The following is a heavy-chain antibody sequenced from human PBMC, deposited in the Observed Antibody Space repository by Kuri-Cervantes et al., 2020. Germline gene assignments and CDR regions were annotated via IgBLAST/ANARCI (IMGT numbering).Heavy chain of an antibody. V-gene: IGHV3-21*01. CDR2: ISSSSSYI. CDR3: AREGPGTYYDFWSGYYTRRYGMDV. D-gene: IGHD3-3*01. Sequence: GESLKISCAASGFTFSSYSMNWVRQAPGKGLEWVSSISSSSSYIYYADSVKGRFTISRDNAKNSLYLQMNSLRAEDTAVYYCAREGPGTYYDFWSGYYTRRYGMDVWGQGTTVTDSS. J-gene: IGHJ6*02. CDR1: GFTFSSYS.